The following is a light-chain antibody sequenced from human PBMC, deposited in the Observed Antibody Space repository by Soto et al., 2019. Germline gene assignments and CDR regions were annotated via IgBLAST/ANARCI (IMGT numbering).Light chain of an antibody. CDR1: QSSSPW. J-gene: IGKJ4*01. Sequence: DSQMTQFPSTLSASVGDRVTITCRASQSSSPWLAWYQQKPGKAPKILISKASTLQSGVPPRFTGSGSGTEFTLTISSLQRDDFATYYCQQYERYPMTFGGGTKVEIK. V-gene: IGKV1-5*03. CDR3: QQYERYPMT. CDR2: KAS.